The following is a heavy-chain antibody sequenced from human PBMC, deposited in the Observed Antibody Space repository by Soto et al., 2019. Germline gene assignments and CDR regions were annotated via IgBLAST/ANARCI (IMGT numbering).Heavy chain of an antibody. CDR1: GFTFDDYG. Sequence: PGGSLRLSCAASGFTFDDYGMSWVRQAPGKGLEWVSGINWNGGSTGYADSVKGRFTVSRDNAKNSLYLQMNSLKAEDTAFYYCARENAYTYGSISYYWGQGMLVTVSS. CDR2: INWNGGST. V-gene: IGHV3-20*04. CDR3: ARENAYTYGSISYY. J-gene: IGHJ4*02. D-gene: IGHD5-18*01.